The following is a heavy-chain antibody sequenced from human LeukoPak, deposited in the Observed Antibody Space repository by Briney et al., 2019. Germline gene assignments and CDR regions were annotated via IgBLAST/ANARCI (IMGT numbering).Heavy chain of an antibody. CDR3: ARDGVSTVDFDY. D-gene: IGHD1-14*01. V-gene: IGHV3-74*01. J-gene: IGHJ4*02. CDR2: INYDGTDT. Sequence: GGSLRLSCATSGFTFSTYWMHWVRQAPGKGPVWVSRINYDGTDTVYTDSVKGRFTISRDNAKNTLYLQMNSLRAEDTAVYYCARDGVSTVDFDYWGQGTLVTVSS. CDR1: GFTFSTYW.